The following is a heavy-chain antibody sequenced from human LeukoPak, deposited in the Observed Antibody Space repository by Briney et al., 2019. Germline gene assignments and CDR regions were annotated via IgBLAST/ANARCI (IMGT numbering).Heavy chain of an antibody. CDR3: ARLESGGSYWFDP. Sequence: SETLSLTCTVSGGSISSYYWSWIRQPPGKGLEWIGYIYYSGSTNHNPSLKSRVTISVDTSKNQFSLKLRSVTAADTAVYYCARLESGGSYWFDPWGQGTLVTVSS. CDR1: GGSISSYY. CDR2: IYYSGST. V-gene: IGHV4-59*01. J-gene: IGHJ5*02. D-gene: IGHD3-10*01.